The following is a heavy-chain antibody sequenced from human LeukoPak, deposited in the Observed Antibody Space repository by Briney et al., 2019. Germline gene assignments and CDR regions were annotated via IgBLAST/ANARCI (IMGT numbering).Heavy chain of an antibody. CDR3: ARQTRDGSGSRGYSFDF. D-gene: IGHD3-10*01. V-gene: IGHV5-51*01. CDR1: GYIFTNNW. J-gene: IGHJ4*02. CDR2: IYPGDSDT. Sequence: GESLNISCKGSGYIFTNNWIGWVRHLPGKGLAQMRIIYPGDSDTRYSPSFEGQVTISVDKSISTAYLQWSSLKASDTAMYYCARQTRDGSGSRGYSFDFWGQGTLVTVSS.